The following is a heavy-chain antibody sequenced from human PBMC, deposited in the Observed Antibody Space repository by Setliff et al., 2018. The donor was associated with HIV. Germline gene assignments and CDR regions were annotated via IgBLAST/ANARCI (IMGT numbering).Heavy chain of an antibody. CDR3: AVMGFCSGNSCYRTEGFDY. CDR2: INPNSGGT. Sequence: ASVKVSCKASAYSFTAHYIHWVRQAPGQGLEWMGWINPNSGGTNYAQKFQGSVTMTRDTSISTAYMELTTLSSGDTAVYYCAVMGFCSGNSCYRTEGFDYWGQGTLVTSPQ. V-gene: IGHV1-2*02. CDR1: AYSFTAHY. D-gene: IGHD2-15*01. J-gene: IGHJ4*02.